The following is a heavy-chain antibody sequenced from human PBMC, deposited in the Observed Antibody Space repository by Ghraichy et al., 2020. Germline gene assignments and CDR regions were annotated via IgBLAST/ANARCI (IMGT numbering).Heavy chain of an antibody. V-gene: IGHV3-23*01. CDR3: PPPLGATRFDP. CDR1: GFTFSSYA. J-gene: IGHJ5*02. CDR2: ISGSGGST. Sequence: GESLNISCAASGFTFSSYAMSWVRQAPGKGLEWVSAISGSGGSTYYADSVKGRFTISRDNSKNTLYLQMNSLRAEDTAVYYCPPPLGATRFDPWGQGTLVTVSS. D-gene: IGHD1-26*01.